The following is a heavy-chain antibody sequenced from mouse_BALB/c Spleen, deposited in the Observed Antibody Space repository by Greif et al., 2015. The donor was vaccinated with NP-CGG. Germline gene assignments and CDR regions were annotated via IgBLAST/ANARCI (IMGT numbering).Heavy chain of an antibody. J-gene: IGHJ4*01. V-gene: IGHV5-4*02. CDR2: ISDGGSYT. CDR3: ASMDY. CDR1: GFTFSDYY. Sequence: EVHLVESGGGLVKPGGSLKLSCAASGFTFSDYYMYWARQTPEKRLEWVATISDGGSYTYYPDSVKGRFTISRDNAKNNLYLQMSSLKSEDTAMYYCASMDYWGQGTSVTVSS.